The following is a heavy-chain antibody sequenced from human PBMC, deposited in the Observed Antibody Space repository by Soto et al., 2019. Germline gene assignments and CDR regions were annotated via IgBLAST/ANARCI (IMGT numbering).Heavy chain of an antibody. D-gene: IGHD6-19*01. Sequence: SETLSLTCSVSGGSIIGSYWGWMRQSPGKGLEWLGYVYYTGSTNYSPSLRSRVSISVDTSKNEFSLRLSSVTAADTAVYFCARSVAVPGAHIDYWGQGTQVTVSS. J-gene: IGHJ4*02. V-gene: IGHV4-59*01. CDR1: GGSIIGSY. CDR3: ARSVAVPGAHIDY. CDR2: VYYTGST.